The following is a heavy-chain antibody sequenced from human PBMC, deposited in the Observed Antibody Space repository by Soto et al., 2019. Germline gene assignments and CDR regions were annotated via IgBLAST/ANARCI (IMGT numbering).Heavy chain of an antibody. CDR1: GFTFDDYA. V-gene: IGHV3-9*01. CDR2: ISWNSESI. CDR3: AKEPSMVRGIIVSGDYSMDV. D-gene: IGHD3-10*01. Sequence: PGGSLRLSCAASGFTFDDYALHWVRQAPGKGLEWVSGISWNSESIAYADSVKGRFTISRDNAKNSLYLQINSLRAEDTALYYCAKEPSMVRGIIVSGDYSMDVWGQGTMVTVSS. J-gene: IGHJ6*02.